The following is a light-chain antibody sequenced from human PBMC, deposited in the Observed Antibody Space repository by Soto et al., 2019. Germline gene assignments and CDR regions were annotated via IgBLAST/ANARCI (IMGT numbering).Light chain of an antibody. CDR3: QQRSNWIT. J-gene: IGKJ5*01. Sequence: EIVLTQSPATLSLSPGERTTISCRASQSVSSYLVWYQQKPCQAPRLLIYDASNRATGIPARFSGSGSGTDFTLTISSLEPEDFAVYYCQQRSNWITFGQGTRLEIK. CDR1: QSVSSY. V-gene: IGKV3-11*01. CDR2: DAS.